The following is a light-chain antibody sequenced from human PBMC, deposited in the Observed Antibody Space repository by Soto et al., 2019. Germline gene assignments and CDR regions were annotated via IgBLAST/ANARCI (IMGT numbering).Light chain of an antibody. Sequence: DIVMTQSPLSLPVTPGEPASISCRSSQSLLHSNGYNYLDWYLQKPGQSPQLLIYLGSNRDSGVPDRFSGSGSGTDFTLKISRVEAEDVGFYYCMQALQTPPTFGQGTKLEIK. J-gene: IGKJ2*01. V-gene: IGKV2-28*01. CDR1: QSLLHSNGYNY. CDR3: MQALQTPPT. CDR2: LGS.